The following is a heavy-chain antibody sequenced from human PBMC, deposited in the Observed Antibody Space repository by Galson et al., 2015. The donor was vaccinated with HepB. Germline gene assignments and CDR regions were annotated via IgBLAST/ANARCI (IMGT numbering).Heavy chain of an antibody. V-gene: IGHV3-9*01. CDR2: ISWNSGSI. Sequence: SLRLSCAASGFTFEDYAMHWVRQAPGKGLEWVSGISWNSGSIGYADSVKGRFTISRDNAKNSLYLQMNSLRAEDTALYYCAKDILGNYDLGFFDYWGQGTLVTVSS. CDR3: AKDILGNYDLGFFDY. J-gene: IGHJ4*02. CDR1: GFTFEDYA. D-gene: IGHD4-11*01.